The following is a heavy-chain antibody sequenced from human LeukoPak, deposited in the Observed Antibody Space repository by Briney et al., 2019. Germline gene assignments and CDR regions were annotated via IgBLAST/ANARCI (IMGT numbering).Heavy chain of an antibody. J-gene: IGHJ6*02. CDR3: ARHVTMVRGIIFYYYGMDV. V-gene: IGHV5-51*01. D-gene: IGHD3-10*01. CDR1: GYIFTNYW. Sequence: PGESLKISCKGSGYIFTNYWIGWVRQLPGEGLEWMGIIYPGDSDTRYSPSFQGQVSISADKSISTAYLQWSSLKASDTAMYYCARHVTMVRGIIFYYYGMDVWGQGTTVTVSS. CDR2: IYPGDSDT.